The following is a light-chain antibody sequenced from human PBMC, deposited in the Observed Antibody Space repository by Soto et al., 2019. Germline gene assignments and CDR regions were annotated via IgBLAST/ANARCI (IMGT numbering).Light chain of an antibody. Sequence: DIQMTQSPSTLSASVGDRVTITCRASLSISSYLAWYQQKPGKAPKLLMYDASSLGSGVPSRFSGSKSGTELTLTISSLQPDDFATYYCQQYDGHSGYAFGQGTKLEIK. CDR1: LSISSY. CDR2: DAS. CDR3: QQYDGHSGYA. J-gene: IGKJ2*01. V-gene: IGKV1-5*01.